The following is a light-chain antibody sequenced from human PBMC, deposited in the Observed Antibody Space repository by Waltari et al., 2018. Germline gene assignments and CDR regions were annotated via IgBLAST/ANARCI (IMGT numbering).Light chain of an antibody. CDR2: RNN. CDR1: SSNIGSNY. Sequence: SVLTQPPSASGTPGQRVTISCSGSSSNIGSNYVYWYQLLPGTAPKVLIYRNNQRPSGVPDRFSGSKSGTSASLAISGLRSEDEADYYCAAWDDSLSGPVFGGGTKVTAL. V-gene: IGLV1-47*01. CDR3: AAWDDSLSGPV. J-gene: IGLJ2*01.